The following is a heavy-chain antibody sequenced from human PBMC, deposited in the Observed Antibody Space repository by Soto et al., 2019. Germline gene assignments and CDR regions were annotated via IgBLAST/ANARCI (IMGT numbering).Heavy chain of an antibody. V-gene: IGHV3-15*07. CDR1: SVSNSW. CDR3: TIDPSY. CDR2: IKSKIDGGTT. J-gene: IGHJ4*02. Sequence: SVSNSWMNWVRPAPGKGLEWVGRIKSKIDGGTTDYAAPVKGRFSISRDDSINTLFLQMNSLTIEDTAVYYCTIDPSYWGQGTLVTVSS.